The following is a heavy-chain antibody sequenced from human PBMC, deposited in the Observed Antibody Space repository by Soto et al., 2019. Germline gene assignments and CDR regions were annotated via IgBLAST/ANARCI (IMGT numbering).Heavy chain of an antibody. CDR2: IIPILGIA. Sequence: SVKVSCKASGGTFSSYTISWVRQAPGQGLEWMGRIIPILGIANYAQKFQGRVTITADKSTSTAYMELSSLRFEDTAVYYCARDIRGGAAGTLVWFDPWGQGTLVTVSS. D-gene: IGHD6-13*01. J-gene: IGHJ5*02. CDR3: ARDIRGGAAGTLVWFDP. V-gene: IGHV1-69*04. CDR1: GGTFSSYT.